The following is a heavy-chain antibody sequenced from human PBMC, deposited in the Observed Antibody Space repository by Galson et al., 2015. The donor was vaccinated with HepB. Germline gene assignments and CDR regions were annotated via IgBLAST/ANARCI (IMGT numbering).Heavy chain of an antibody. CDR2: IVVGSGNT. D-gene: IGHD6-13*01. V-gene: IGHV1-58*01. CDR1: GFTFTSSA. Sequence: SVKVSCKASGFTFTSSAVQWVRQARGQRLEWIGWIVVGSGNTNYAQKFQERVTITRGMSTSTAYMELSSLGSEDTAVYYCAVILAAAVKSPEVWGQGTLVTVSS. CDR3: AVILAAAVKSPEV. J-gene: IGHJ4*02.